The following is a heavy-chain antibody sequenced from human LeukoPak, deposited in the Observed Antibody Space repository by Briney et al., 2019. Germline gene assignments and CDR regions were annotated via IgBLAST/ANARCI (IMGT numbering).Heavy chain of an antibody. J-gene: IGHJ4*02. CDR3: ARGLQAAAGTIDY. D-gene: IGHD6-13*01. Sequence: ASVKVSCKASGYTFTSYDINWVRQATGQGLEWMGWMNPNSGNTGYAQKFQGRVTMTRNTSISTAYTELSSLRSEDTAVYYCARGLQAAAGTIDYWGQGTLVTVSS. CDR1: GYTFTSYD. CDR2: MNPNSGNT. V-gene: IGHV1-8*01.